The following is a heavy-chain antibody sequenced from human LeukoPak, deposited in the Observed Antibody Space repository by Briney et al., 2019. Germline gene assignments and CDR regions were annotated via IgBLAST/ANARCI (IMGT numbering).Heavy chain of an antibody. V-gene: IGHV3-48*03. Sequence: GGSLRLSCAASGFTFSSYEMNWVRQAPGKGLEWVSYISSSGSTIYYADSVKGRFTISRDNAKNSLYLQMNSLRAEDTVVYYCARVEGDYMDVWGKGTTVTISS. CDR1: GFTFSSYE. CDR2: ISSSGSTI. D-gene: IGHD3-16*01. J-gene: IGHJ6*03. CDR3: ARVEGDYMDV.